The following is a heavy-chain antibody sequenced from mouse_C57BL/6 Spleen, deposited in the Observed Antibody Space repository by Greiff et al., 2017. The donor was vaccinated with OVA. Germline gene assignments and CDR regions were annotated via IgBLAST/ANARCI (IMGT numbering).Heavy chain of an antibody. CDR3: ARGVPGSSYGYFDV. Sequence: LVGPGSSVKMSCKTSGYTFTSYGINWVKQRPGQGLEWIGYIYIGNGYTEYNEKFKGKATLTSDTSSSTAYMQLSSLTSEDSAIYFCARGVPGSSYGYFDVWGTGTTVTVSS. V-gene: IGHV1-58*01. J-gene: IGHJ1*03. CDR1: GYTFTSYG. D-gene: IGHD1-1*01. CDR2: IYIGNGYT.